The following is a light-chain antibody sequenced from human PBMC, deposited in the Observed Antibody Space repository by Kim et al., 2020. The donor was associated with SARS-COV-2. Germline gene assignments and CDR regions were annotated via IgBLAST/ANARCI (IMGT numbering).Light chain of an antibody. CDR3: QAWDSSTVV. CDR2: QHN. J-gene: IGLJ2*01. V-gene: IGLV3-1*01. Sequence: LSPGQTASITCSGDKLGDKYACLYQQKPGQSPVLVIYQHNKRPSGIPERFSGSNSGNTATLTISGTQAMDEADYYCQAWDSSTVVFAGGTQLTVL. CDR1: KLGDKY.